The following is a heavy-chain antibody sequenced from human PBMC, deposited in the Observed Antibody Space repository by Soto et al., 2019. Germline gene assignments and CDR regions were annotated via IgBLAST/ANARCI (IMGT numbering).Heavy chain of an antibody. J-gene: IGHJ1*01. Sequence: GASVKVSCKASGYTFTSYGISWVRQAPGQGLEWMGWINPYNGNTNYAQKLQGRVTMTRDTSTSTAYMELSRLRSDDTAVYYCARGKWELRLASGEYFQHWGQGTLVTVSS. CDR1: GYTFTSYG. D-gene: IGHD1-26*01. V-gene: IGHV1-18*01. CDR2: INPYNGNT. CDR3: ARGKWELRLASGEYFQH.